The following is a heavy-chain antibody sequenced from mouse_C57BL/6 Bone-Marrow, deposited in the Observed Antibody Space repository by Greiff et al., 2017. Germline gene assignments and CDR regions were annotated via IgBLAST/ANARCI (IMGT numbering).Heavy chain of an antibody. CDR1: GFTFSDYG. CDR3: AATVAHWYFDV. J-gene: IGHJ1*03. V-gene: IGHV5-17*01. CDR2: ISSGSSTI. D-gene: IGHD1-1*01. Sequence: EVQLVESGGGLVKPGRSLKLSCAASGFTFSDYGMHWVRQAPEKGLEWVAYISSGSSTIYYADTVKGRFTISRDNAKNTLFLQMTSLRSEDTAMYYCAATVAHWYFDVWGTGTTVTVSS.